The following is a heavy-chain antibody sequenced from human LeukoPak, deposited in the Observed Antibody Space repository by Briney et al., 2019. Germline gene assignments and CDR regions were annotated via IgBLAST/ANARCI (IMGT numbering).Heavy chain of an antibody. Sequence: PGGSLRLSCAASGFTFGSYWMHWVRQAPGKGLVWVSRINSDGSSTSYADSVKGRFTISRDNAKNTLYLQMNSLRAEDTAVYYCAHYDSSAYHAFDIWGQGTMVTVSS. D-gene: IGHD3-22*01. CDR1: GFTFGSYW. V-gene: IGHV3-74*01. CDR3: AHYDSSAYHAFDI. CDR2: INSDGSST. J-gene: IGHJ3*02.